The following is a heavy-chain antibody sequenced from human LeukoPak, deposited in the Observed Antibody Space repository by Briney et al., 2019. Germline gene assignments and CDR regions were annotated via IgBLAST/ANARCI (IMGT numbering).Heavy chain of an antibody. CDR1: GFTFSNYW. V-gene: IGHV3-7*01. J-gene: IGHJ4*02. D-gene: IGHD4-17*01. Sequence: PGGSLRLSCAASGFTFSNYWMSWARLTPGKGLEWVANIKEDGSEKHYVDSVKGRFTISRDNAKNSLYLQMDSLRVEDTAVYYCARERFFDYWGQGTLVTVSS. CDR3: ARERFFDY. CDR2: IKEDGSEK.